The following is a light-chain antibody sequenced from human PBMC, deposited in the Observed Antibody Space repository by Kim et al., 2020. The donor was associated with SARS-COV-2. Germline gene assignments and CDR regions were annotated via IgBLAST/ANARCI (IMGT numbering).Light chain of an antibody. CDR3: YSTDSSGNHWV. Sequence: SYELTQPPSVSVSPGQTARITCSGDALPKKYAHWYQQKSGQAPVLVIYEDTKRLSGIPERFSGSSSGTVATLTISGAQVEDEADYYCYSTDSSGNHWVFGGGTQLTVL. CDR2: EDT. CDR1: ALPKKY. J-gene: IGLJ3*02. V-gene: IGLV3-10*01.